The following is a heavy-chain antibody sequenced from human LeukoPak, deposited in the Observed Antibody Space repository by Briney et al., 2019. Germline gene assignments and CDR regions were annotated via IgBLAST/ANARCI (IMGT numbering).Heavy chain of an antibody. CDR1: GFTLSSLA. D-gene: IGHD3-16*02. J-gene: IGHJ4*02. Sequence: GGSLRLSCAASGFTLSSLAMHWVRQAPGKGLEWVSSSGTRSGTKYYADSVMGRFTISRDSAMNTVSLQINSLRAEDTAIYYCLLQMTYGELSDPDFRGQGTLVTVSS. CDR3: LLQMTYGELSDPDF. V-gene: IGHV3-21*01. CDR2: SGTRSGTK.